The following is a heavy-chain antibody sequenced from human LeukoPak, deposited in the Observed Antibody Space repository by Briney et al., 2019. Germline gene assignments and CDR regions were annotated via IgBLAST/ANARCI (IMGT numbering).Heavy chain of an antibody. V-gene: IGHV3-30-3*01. CDR3: ATHYYDSSGYYSPDY. D-gene: IGHD3-22*01. Sequence: GRSLRLSCAASGFTFSSYAMHWVRQAPGKGPEWVALISYDGSNKYYADSVKGRFTISRDNSKNTLYLQMSSLRAEDTAVYYCATHYYDSSGYYSPDYWGQGTLVTVSS. CDR2: ISYDGSNK. CDR1: GFTFSSYA. J-gene: IGHJ4*02.